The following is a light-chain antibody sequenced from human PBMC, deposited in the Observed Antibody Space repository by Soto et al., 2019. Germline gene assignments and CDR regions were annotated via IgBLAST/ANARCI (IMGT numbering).Light chain of an antibody. Sequence: EVVMTQSPATLSVSPGERVTLSCRSSQSVADNLAWFQQKPGQGPRLLIYGASTRATGIPARFSGSGSETDFTLTISSLQPDDFATYYCQHYNSYSRTFGQGTKVDIK. J-gene: IGKJ1*01. CDR3: QHYNSYSRT. CDR2: GAS. V-gene: IGKV3-15*01. CDR1: QSVADN.